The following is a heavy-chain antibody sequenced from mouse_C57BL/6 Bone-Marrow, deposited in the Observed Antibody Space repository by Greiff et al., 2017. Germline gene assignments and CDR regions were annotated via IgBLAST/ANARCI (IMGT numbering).Heavy chain of an antibody. V-gene: IGHV14-4*01. D-gene: IGHD1-1*01. CDR3: TTITTVVAFDY. Sequence: VQMQQSGAELVRPGASVTLSCTASGFNIKDDYMHWVKQRPEQGLEWIGWIYPENGDTEYASKFQGKATITADTSSNTAYLQLSSLTSEAAAVYYCTTITTVVAFDYWGQGTTLTVSS. CDR1: GFNIKDDY. J-gene: IGHJ2*01. CDR2: IYPENGDT.